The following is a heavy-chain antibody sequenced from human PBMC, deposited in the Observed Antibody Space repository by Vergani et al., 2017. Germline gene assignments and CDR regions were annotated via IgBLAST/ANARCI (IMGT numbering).Heavy chain of an antibody. V-gene: IGHV3-23*01. CDR3: AKDKVDFWSGYLYFDY. J-gene: IGHJ4*02. CDR2: ISSSGSTI. Sequence: EVQLLESGGGLVQPGGSLRLSCAASGFTFSSYAMSWVRQAPGKGLEWVSAISSSGSTIYYADSVKGRFTISRDNSKNTLYLQMNSLRAEDTAVYYCAKDKVDFWSGYLYFDYWGQGTLVTVSS. D-gene: IGHD3-3*01. CDR1: GFTFSSYA.